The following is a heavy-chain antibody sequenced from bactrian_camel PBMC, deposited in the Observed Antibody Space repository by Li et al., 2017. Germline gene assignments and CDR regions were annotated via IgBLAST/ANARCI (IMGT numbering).Heavy chain of an antibody. CDR3: AADLNPATWVGYPCSRIFNIGY. J-gene: IGHJ6*01. CDR1: GYLYSTYS. CDR2: IDSEGST. V-gene: IGHV3S53*01. D-gene: IGHD5*01. Sequence: HVQLVESGGGLVQPGGSLRLSCVVSGYLYSTYSMAWFRQAPGKEREGVAAIDSEGSTEYADSVKGRFTISQDNAKNTVYLQMNNVKPEDTAVYYCAADLNPATWVGYPCSRIFNIGYWGQGTQVTVS.